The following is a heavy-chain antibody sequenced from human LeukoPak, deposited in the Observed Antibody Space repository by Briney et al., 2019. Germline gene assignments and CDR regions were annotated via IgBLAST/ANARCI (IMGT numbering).Heavy chain of an antibody. Sequence: ASETLSLTCTVSGGSISNNNYYWGWIRQPPGKGLEWIGYIYYSGSTYYNPSLKSRVTISVDTSKNQFSLKLSSVTAADTAVYYCARLYYDSSGYYYFDYWGQGTLVTVSS. V-gene: IGHV4-30-4*08. D-gene: IGHD3-22*01. CDR1: GGSISNNNYY. CDR3: ARLYYDSSGYYYFDY. CDR2: IYYSGST. J-gene: IGHJ4*02.